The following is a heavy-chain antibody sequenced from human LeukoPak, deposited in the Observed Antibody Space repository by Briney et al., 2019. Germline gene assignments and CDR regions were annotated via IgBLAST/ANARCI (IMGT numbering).Heavy chain of an antibody. CDR3: ARGLHDLWRGHMGY. CDR2: IDSDGNT. CDR1: GFTFNNNY. D-gene: IGHD3-3*01. J-gene: IGHJ4*02. V-gene: IGHV3-53*01. Sequence: PGGSLRLSCAASGFTFNNNYMTWVRQAPGKGLDWVSVIDSDGNTYYADSVMGRFSISRDNFKNMVFLQMNSLRAEDTAVYYCARGLHDLWRGHMGYWGQGTLVTVSS.